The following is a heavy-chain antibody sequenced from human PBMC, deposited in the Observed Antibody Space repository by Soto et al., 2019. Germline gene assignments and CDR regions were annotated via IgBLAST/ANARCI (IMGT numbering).Heavy chain of an antibody. CDR2: IYYSGST. CDR1: GGSISSYY. Sequence: SEDLSLTCTVSGGSISSYYWSWIRQPPGEGLEWIGYIYYSGSTNYNPSLKSRVTISVDTSKNQFSLKLSSVTAADTAVYYCARALILTGYYIHDAFDIWGQGTMV. V-gene: IGHV4-59*01. J-gene: IGHJ3*02. D-gene: IGHD3-9*01. CDR3: ARALILTGYYIHDAFDI.